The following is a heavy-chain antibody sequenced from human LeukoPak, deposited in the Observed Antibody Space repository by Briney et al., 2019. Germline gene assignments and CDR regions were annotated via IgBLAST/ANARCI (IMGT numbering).Heavy chain of an antibody. Sequence: GGSLRLSCAASGFTFSSYAMSWVRQAPGKGLEWVSAISGSGSSTYYADSVKGRFTISRDNSKNTLYLQMNSLRAEDTAVYYCAKDALDCSSTSCYAPMDYWGQGTLVTVS. D-gene: IGHD2-2*01. V-gene: IGHV3-23*01. CDR1: GFTFSSYA. CDR2: ISGSGSST. CDR3: AKDALDCSSTSCYAPMDY. J-gene: IGHJ4*02.